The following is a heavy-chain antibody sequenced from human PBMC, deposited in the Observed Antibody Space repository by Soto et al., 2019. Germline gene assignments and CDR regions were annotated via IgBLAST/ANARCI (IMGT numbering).Heavy chain of an antibody. D-gene: IGHD1-7*01. Sequence: ASVKVSCKASGGTFSSYAISWVRQAPGQGLEWMGGIIPIFGTANYAQKFQGRVTITADESTSTAYMELSSLRSEDTAVYYCARDSRNSTPLYYYGMDVWGQGTTVTVSS. CDR3: ARDSRNSTPLYYYGMDV. CDR2: IIPIFGTA. J-gene: IGHJ6*02. V-gene: IGHV1-69*13. CDR1: GGTFSSYA.